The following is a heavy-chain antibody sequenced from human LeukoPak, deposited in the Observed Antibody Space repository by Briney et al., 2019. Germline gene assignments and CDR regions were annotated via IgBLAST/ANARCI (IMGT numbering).Heavy chain of an antibody. CDR3: ARARWSSTGWFLGY. J-gene: IGHJ4*02. D-gene: IGHD6-19*01. CDR1: GFTFSSYW. CDR2: VNPQGSGT. V-gene: IGHV3-74*01. Sequence: PGGSLRLSCAASGFTFSSYWMHWVRQAPGKGPVWVSRVNPQGSGTSYTDSVKGRFTISRDNAKDALHLRMDNLRVEDTAVYYCARARWSSTGWFLGYWGQGTLVTVSS.